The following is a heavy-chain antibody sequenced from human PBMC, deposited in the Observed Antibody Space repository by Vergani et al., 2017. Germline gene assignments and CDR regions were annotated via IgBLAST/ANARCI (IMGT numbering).Heavy chain of an antibody. Sequence: QVQLVESGGGVVQPGRSLRLSCAASGFTFSSYAMHWVRQAPGKGLEWVAVISYDGSNKYYADSVKGRFTISRDNSKNTLYLKMNSLRAEDTAVYYCARGEDTATSFDYWGQGTLVTVSS. D-gene: IGHD5-18*01. V-gene: IGHV3-30*01. J-gene: IGHJ4*02. CDR2: ISYDGSNK. CDR1: GFTFSSYA. CDR3: ARGEDTATSFDY.